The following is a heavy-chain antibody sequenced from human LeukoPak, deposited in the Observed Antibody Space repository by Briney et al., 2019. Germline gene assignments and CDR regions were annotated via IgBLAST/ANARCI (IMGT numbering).Heavy chain of an antibody. CDR2: IKGDGSVK. CDR1: GFTFSDYY. D-gene: IGHD3-10*01. V-gene: IGHV3-7*01. CDR3: ARSGGGLWFDP. Sequence: GGSLRLSCAASGFTFSDYYMSWIRQAPGKGLEWVAHIKGDGSVKYYVDSVKGRFTISRDNVKNTLYLQMNSLRAEDTAVYYCARSGGGLWFDPWGQGTLVTVSS. J-gene: IGHJ5*02.